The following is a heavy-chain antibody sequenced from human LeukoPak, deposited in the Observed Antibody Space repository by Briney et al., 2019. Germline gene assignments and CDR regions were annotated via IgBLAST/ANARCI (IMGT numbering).Heavy chain of an antibody. CDR3: ARVRLSRFDP. V-gene: IGHV4-31*03. CDR1: GGSISSGGYY. CDR2: IYYSGST. J-gene: IGHJ5*02. D-gene: IGHD3-10*01. Sequence: TPSQTLSLTCTASGGSISSGGYYWSWIRQHPGKGLEWIGYIYYSGSTYYNPSLKSRVTISVDTSKNQFSLKLSSVTAADTAVYYCARVRLSRFDPWGQGTLVTVSS.